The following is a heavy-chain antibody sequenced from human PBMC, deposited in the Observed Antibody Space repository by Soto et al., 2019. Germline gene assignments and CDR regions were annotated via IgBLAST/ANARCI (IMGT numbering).Heavy chain of an antibody. J-gene: IGHJ5*02. CDR2: IYYSGST. D-gene: IGHD6-13*01. V-gene: IGHV4-31*03. CDR3: ARGGIAAATDWFDP. CDR1: GGSISSGGYY. Sequence: QVQLQESGPGLVKPSQTLSLTCTVSGGSISSGGYYWSWIRQHPGKGLEWIGYIYYSGSTYYNPSLNSRLTIAVDTSKNQFSLKLSSVTAADTAVYYCARGGIAAATDWFDPWGQGTLVTVSS.